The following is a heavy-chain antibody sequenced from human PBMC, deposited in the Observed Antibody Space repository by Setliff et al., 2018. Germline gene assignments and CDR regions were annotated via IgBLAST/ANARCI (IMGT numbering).Heavy chain of an antibody. D-gene: IGHD3-10*01. Sequence: SVKVSCKASGGTFSSYTISWVRQAPGQGLEWMGRIIPILGIANYAQKFQGRVTITADKSTSTAYMELSSLRSEDTAVYYCATAPITMVRGVIPINWFDPWGQGTLVTVSS. CDR2: IIPILGIA. CDR3: ATAPITMVRGVIPINWFDP. J-gene: IGHJ5*02. CDR1: GGTFSSYT. V-gene: IGHV1-69*02.